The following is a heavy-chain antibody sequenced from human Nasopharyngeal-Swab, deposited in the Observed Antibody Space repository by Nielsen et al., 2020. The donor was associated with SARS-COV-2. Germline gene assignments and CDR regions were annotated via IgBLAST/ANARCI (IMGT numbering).Heavy chain of an antibody. CDR2: IYYSGST. Sequence: SETLSLTCAVYGGSFSGYYWSWIRQHPGKGLEWIGYIYYSGSTYYNPSLKSRVTISVDTSKNQFSLKLSSVTAADTAVYYCAREIFMVRGVITVKGAFDIWGQGTMVTVSS. V-gene: IGHV4-31*11. J-gene: IGHJ3*02. CDR3: AREIFMVRGVITVKGAFDI. CDR1: GGSFSGYY. D-gene: IGHD3-10*01.